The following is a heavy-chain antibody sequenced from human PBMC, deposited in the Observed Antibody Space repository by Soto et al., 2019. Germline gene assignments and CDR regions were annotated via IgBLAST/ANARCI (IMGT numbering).Heavy chain of an antibody. D-gene: IGHD6-19*01. CDR1: GFTFSTYN. J-gene: IGHJ4*02. Sequence: DVQLVESGGGLVKPGGSLRLSCAASGFTFSTYNMNWVRQAPGKGLEWVSSIPSDTSYIFYADSVKGRFTISRDNAKNSLYLQMNSLRAEDTAVYYCARYFRGSGRYFFDHWGQGTLVTVSS. CDR3: ARYFRGSGRYFFDH. CDR2: IPSDTSYI. V-gene: IGHV3-21*01.